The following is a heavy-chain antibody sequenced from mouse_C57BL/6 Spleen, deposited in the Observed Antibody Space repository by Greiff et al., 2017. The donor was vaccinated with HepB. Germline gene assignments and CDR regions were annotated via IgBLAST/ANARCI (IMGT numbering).Heavy chain of an antibody. V-gene: IGHV1-64*01. Sequence: QVQLKQPGAELVKPGASVKLSCKASGYTFTSYWMHWVKQRPGQGLEWIGMIHPNSGSTNYNEKFKSKATLTVDKSSSTAYMQLSSLTSEDSAVYYCALTTVVAPYAMDYWGQGTSVTVSS. CDR1: GYTFTSYW. D-gene: IGHD1-1*01. J-gene: IGHJ4*01. CDR2: IHPNSGST. CDR3: ALTTVVAPYAMDY.